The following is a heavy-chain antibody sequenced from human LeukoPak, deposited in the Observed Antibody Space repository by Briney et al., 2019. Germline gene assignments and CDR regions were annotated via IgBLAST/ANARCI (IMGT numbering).Heavy chain of an antibody. Sequence: ASVKVSCKASGYTFTGYYMHWVRQAPGQGLEWMGWINPNSGGTNYAQKFQGRVTMTRDTSISTAYMELSRLRADDTAVYYCARVKGSDYATDWLDPWGQGTLVTVSS. CDR2: INPNSGGT. D-gene: IGHD4-17*01. CDR3: ARVKGSDYATDWLDP. J-gene: IGHJ5*02. V-gene: IGHV1-2*02. CDR1: GYTFTGYY.